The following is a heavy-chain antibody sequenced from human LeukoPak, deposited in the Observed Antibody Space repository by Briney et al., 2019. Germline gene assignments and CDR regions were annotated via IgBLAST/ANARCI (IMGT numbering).Heavy chain of an antibody. CDR3: ARGGGGGNPFDY. Sequence: GWSLRLSCAVSGFTVSTNYMSWVRQAPGKGLEWVSVIYSGGDTYYADSMKGRFTVSRDNSKNTLYLQMNSLRAEDTAVYYCARGGGGGNPFDYWGQGTLVTVSS. D-gene: IGHD1-14*01. J-gene: IGHJ4*02. CDR2: IYSGGDT. CDR1: GFTVSTNY. V-gene: IGHV3-53*01.